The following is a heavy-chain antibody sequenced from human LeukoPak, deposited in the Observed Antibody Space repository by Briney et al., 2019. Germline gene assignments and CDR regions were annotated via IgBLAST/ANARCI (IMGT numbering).Heavy chain of an antibody. Sequence: PSETLSLTCAVSGYSISSGYYWGWIRQPPGKGLEWIGSIYHSGSTYYNPSLKSRVTISVDTSKNQFSLKLSSVTAADTAVYYCARGGEIYYYYYYGMDVRGKGTTVTVSS. V-gene: IGHV4-38-2*01. D-gene: IGHD3-10*01. CDR3: ARGGEIYYYYYYGMDV. J-gene: IGHJ6*04. CDR1: GYSISSGYY. CDR2: IYHSGST.